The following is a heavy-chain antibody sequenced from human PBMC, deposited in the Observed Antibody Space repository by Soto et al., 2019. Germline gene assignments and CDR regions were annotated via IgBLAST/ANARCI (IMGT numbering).Heavy chain of an antibody. CDR1: GFSFSDYG. D-gene: IGHD1-20*01. CDR3: AYEGIDVTT. J-gene: IGHJ4*02. CDR2: IWYDGTKK. Sequence: QVHLVESGGGVVKPGKSLRVSCAASGFSFSDYGMHWVRQVPGKGLEWVAVIWYDGTKKYYADSVKGRFTISRDNSKQMLYLQMDSLRADDTAVYFCAYEGIDVTTWGQGTLVTVSS. V-gene: IGHV3-33*03.